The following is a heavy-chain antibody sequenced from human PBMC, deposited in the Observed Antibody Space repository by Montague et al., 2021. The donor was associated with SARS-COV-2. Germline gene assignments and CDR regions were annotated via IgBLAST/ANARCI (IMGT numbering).Heavy chain of an antibody. J-gene: IGHJ4*02. CDR3: ERGRRHINMVVVVVTGGEYFFDV. Sequence: SETLSLTCAVYDGSFSDYSCTWIRNPHAQGLEWIGGINHRDSTNYNQSLKSRVTITVETSKNKFSLKLTSVTAPDTAVYYCERGRRHINMVVVVVTGGEYFFDVWGRGTLVAV. CDR2: INHRDST. V-gene: IGHV4-34*01. D-gene: IGHD3-22*01. CDR1: DGSFSDYS.